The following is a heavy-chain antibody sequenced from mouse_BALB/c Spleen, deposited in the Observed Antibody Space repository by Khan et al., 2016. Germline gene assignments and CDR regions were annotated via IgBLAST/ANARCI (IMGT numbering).Heavy chain of an antibody. V-gene: IGHV3-2*02. J-gene: IGHJ2*01. CDR2: ISYSGST. Sequence: EVQLQESGPGLVKPSQSLSLTCTVTGYSITSDYAWNWIRQFPGNKLEWMGYISYSGSTSYNPSSKSRISITRDTSKNQFFLQLNSVTTEDTATYYCAIIYDGYPFDYWGQGTTLTVSS. CDR3: AIIYDGYPFDY. D-gene: IGHD2-3*01. CDR1: GYSITSDYA.